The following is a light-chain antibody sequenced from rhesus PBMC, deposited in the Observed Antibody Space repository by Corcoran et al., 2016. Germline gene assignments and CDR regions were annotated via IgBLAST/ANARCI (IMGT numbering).Light chain of an antibody. Sequence: DIQMSQSPSSLSASVRDRVTITCRASQGISNALAWYQQKPGTAPKLLIYAASSLESGVPSRFSGSRSGTDFTLTIRSLQPEDFATYYCQQGYSTPFTFGPGTKLDIK. J-gene: IGKJ3*01. CDR3: QQGYSTPFT. V-gene: IGKV1-33*02. CDR2: AAS. CDR1: QGISNA.